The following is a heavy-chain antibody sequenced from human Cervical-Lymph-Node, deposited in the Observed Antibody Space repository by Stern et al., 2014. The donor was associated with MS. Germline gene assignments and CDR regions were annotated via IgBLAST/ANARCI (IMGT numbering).Heavy chain of an antibody. CDR1: GFSVTTAGVG. J-gene: IGHJ4*02. D-gene: IGHD2-15*01. V-gene: IGHV2-5*02. CDR3: AHSRVKYCRGGTCYSSLFDY. Sequence: QVTLKESGPTLVKPTQTVTLTCTLSGFSVTTAGVGVGWIRQPPGKALEWLAPIYWGGDKLYNPSLKNRLTITKDTSKNQVVLTMTNVDPVDTATYYCAHSRVKYCRGGTCYSSLFDYWGQGTLVTVSS. CDR2: IYWGGDK.